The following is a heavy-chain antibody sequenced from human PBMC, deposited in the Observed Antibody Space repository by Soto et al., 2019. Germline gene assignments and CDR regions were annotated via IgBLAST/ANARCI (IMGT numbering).Heavy chain of an antibody. CDR1: GYTFTDYD. CDR2: MSPESGNT. CDR3: EVTTGY. D-gene: IGHD2-21*02. J-gene: IGHJ4*02. Sequence: ASVKVSCKASGYTFTDYDINWVRQASGQGLEYMGWMSPESGNTGYAPQFQGRVTMTRNTSISTAYMELSSLRSEGTAVYYCEVTTGYWGQGTKVTVSS. V-gene: IGHV1-8*01.